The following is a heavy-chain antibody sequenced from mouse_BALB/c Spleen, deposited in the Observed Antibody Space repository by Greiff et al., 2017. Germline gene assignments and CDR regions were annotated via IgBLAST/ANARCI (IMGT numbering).Heavy chain of an antibody. Sequence: QVQLQQSGAELVRPGTSVKVSCKASGYAFTNYLIEWVKQRPGQGLEWIGVINPGSGGTNYNEKFKGKATLTADKSSSTAYMQLSSLTSDDSAVYFCARSHYYGYGAMDYWGQGTSVTVSS. J-gene: IGHJ4*01. CDR1: GYAFTNYL. V-gene: IGHV1-54*01. CDR3: ARSHYYGYGAMDY. CDR2: INPGSGGT. D-gene: IGHD1-2*01.